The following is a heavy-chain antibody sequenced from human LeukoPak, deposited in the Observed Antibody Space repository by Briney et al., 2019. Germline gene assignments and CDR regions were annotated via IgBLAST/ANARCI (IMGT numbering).Heavy chain of an antibody. D-gene: IGHD6-19*01. CDR2: INPNSGGT. Sequence: VASVKVSCKASGYTFTGYYMHWVRQAPGQGLEWMGWINPNSGGTNYAQKFQGRVTMTRDTSISTAYMELSRLRSDDTAVYYCARARSSGWYWFDPWGQGTLVTVSS. CDR1: GYTFTGYY. CDR3: ARARSSGWYWFDP. V-gene: IGHV1-2*02. J-gene: IGHJ5*02.